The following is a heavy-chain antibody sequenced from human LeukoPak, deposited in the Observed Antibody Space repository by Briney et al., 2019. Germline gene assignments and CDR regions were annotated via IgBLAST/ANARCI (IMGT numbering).Heavy chain of an antibody. CDR1: GFTFDDYG. V-gene: IGHV3-20*04. CDR3: ARDLSLLPSYMDV. CDR2: IYWKGGST. Sequence: GGSLRLSCAASGFTFDDYGMSWVRRAPGKGLEWVSGIYWKGGSTAYADFVKGRFTISRDNAKNSLYLQMNSLRAEDTALYYCARDLSLLPSYMDVWGKGTTVTVSS. D-gene: IGHD3-16*01. J-gene: IGHJ6*03.